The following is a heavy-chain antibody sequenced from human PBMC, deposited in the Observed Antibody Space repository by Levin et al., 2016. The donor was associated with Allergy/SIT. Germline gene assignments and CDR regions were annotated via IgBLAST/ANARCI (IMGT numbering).Heavy chain of an antibody. CDR3: ASFSYGPNWFDP. Sequence: WIRQPPGKGLEWVSYISSSSSYTNYADSVKGRFTISRDNAKNSLYLQMNSLRAEDTAVYYCASFSYGPNWFDPWGQGTLVTVSS. J-gene: IGHJ5*02. CDR2: ISSSSSYT. D-gene: IGHD5-18*01. V-gene: IGHV3-11*03.